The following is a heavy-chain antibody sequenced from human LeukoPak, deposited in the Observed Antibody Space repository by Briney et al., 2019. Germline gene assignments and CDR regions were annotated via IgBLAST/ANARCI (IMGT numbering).Heavy chain of an antibody. CDR2: ISGSGGST. D-gene: IGHD2-2*01. CDR3: ANGPFCLPREDCSSTSPRPVDY. CDR1: EFIFSGYW. J-gene: IGHJ4*02. Sequence: QAGGSLRLSCAASEFIFSGYWMNWVRQAPGKGLEWVSAISGSGGSTYYADSVKGRFTISRDNSKNTLYLQMNSLRAEDTAVYYCANGPFCLPREDCSSTSPRPVDYWGQGTLVTVSS. V-gene: IGHV3-23*01.